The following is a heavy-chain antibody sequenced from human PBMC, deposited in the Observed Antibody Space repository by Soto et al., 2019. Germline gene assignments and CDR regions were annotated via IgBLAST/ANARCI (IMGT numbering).Heavy chain of an antibody. CDR1: GYTFSSYG. Sequence: QVQLVQSGAEVKKPGASVKVSCKASGYTFSSYGINWVRQAPGQGLEWMGWISAYNGNTNFPQKFQGRVTMTTDTYTSTAYMELRSLRSDDTAVYFCARRGPGDPINYYYYGMDVWGQGTTVTVSS. V-gene: IGHV1-18*04. CDR3: ARRGPGDPINYYYYGMDV. D-gene: IGHD4-17*01. CDR2: ISAYNGNT. J-gene: IGHJ6*02.